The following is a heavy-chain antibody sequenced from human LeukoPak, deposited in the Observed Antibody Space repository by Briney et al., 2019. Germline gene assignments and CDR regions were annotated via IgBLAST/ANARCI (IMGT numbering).Heavy chain of an antibody. CDR1: GFTFSSYA. D-gene: IGHD3-22*01. Sequence: GGSLRLSCAASGFTFSSYAMNWVRQAPGKGLGWVSYISSSSSTIYYTDSVKGRFTISRDNAKNSLYLQMNSLRAEDTAVYYCARVLRIVVVPDAFDIWGQGTMVTVSS. CDR2: ISSSSSTI. J-gene: IGHJ3*02. CDR3: ARVLRIVVVPDAFDI. V-gene: IGHV3-48*01.